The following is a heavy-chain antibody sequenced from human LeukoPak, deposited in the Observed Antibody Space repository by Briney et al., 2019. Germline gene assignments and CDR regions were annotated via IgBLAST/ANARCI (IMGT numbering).Heavy chain of an antibody. Sequence: GGSLRLSCAASGFTFDDYAMHWVRHAPGKGLEWVFFISGDGGSTYYADSVKGRFTISRDNSKNSLYLQMNSLRTEDTALYYCAKDGDYVWGSPIDYWGQGTLVTVSS. V-gene: IGHV3-43*02. CDR1: GFTFDDYA. CDR3: AKDGDYVWGSPIDY. CDR2: ISGDGGST. D-gene: IGHD3-16*01. J-gene: IGHJ4*02.